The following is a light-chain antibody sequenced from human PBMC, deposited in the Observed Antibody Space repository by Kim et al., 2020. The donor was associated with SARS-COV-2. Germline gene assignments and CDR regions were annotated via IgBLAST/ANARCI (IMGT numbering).Light chain of an antibody. V-gene: IGKV4-1*01. CDR1: QNIFYSSNNKNF. Sequence: RATISCKSSQNIFYSSNNKNFLAWYQQKPGQPPKLLIYWAATRESGVPDRFSGSGSGADFTLSISSLQAEDVAVYYCQQYYSTPPTFGQGTKLEI. CDR2: WAA. J-gene: IGKJ2*01. CDR3: QQYYSTPPT.